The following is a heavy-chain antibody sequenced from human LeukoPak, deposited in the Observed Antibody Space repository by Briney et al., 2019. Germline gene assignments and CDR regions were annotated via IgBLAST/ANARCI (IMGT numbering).Heavy chain of an antibody. J-gene: IGHJ5*02. Sequence: PSETLSVTCTVTGASMRTYYSSWIRQPPGKGLKWIGFIYHSGSTAYNPSLKSRGTISVDTSKNQLSLKLSSVTAADTAVYYCARTNYYGSGSYYPDLWGQGTLLTVSS. D-gene: IGHD3-10*01. CDR1: GASMRTYY. CDR2: IYHSGST. V-gene: IGHV4-59*08. CDR3: ARTNYYGSGSYYPDL.